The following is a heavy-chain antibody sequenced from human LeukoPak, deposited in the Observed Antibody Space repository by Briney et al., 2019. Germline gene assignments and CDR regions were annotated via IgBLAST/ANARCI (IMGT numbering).Heavy chain of an antibody. CDR3: AGVGGIINALDY. V-gene: IGHV3-23*01. CDR2: ISGSGTST. CDR1: GLTFSNYD. D-gene: IGHD2-8*01. Sequence: TGGSLRLSCAASGLTFSNYDVTWVRHAPGKGLEWVSAISGSGTSTYYTDSVKGPFTITRENSKNTLYLQMNSLRAEDTAVYYCAGVGGIINALDYWGQGTLVTVSS. J-gene: IGHJ4*02.